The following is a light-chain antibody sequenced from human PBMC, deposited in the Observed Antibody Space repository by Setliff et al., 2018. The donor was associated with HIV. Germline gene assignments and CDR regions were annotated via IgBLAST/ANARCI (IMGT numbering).Light chain of an antibody. J-gene: IGLJ3*02. V-gene: IGLV1-44*01. CDR3: ASWDDTLNGWV. CDR2: SNN. Sequence: QSVLTQPPSASGTPGQRITTSCSGSSSNIGSNIVYWYQQFPETAPKLLIDSNNQWPSGVPDRFSGSKSDTSASLAISGLQSEDEADYFCASWDDTLNGWVFGGGTKVTVL. CDR1: SSNIGSNI.